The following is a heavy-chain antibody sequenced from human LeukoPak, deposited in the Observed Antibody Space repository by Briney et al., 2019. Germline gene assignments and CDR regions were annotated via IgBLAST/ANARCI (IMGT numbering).Heavy chain of an antibody. CDR1: GFTFSSYG. CDR2: IWYDASNK. CDR3: ATERDALDI. V-gene: IGHV3-33*01. J-gene: IGHJ3*02. Sequence: GRSLRLSCAVSGFTFSSYGMHWVRQAPGKGLEWVAVIWYDASNKYYADSVKGRFTISRDNSNNTLYLQMNSLRAEDTAMYYCATERDALDIWGQGTMVTVSS.